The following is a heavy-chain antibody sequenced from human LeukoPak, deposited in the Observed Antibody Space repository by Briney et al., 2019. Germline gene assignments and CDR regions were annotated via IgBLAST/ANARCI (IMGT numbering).Heavy chain of an antibody. CDR1: GYTFTSYA. J-gene: IGHJ4*02. CDR2: INAGNGNT. Sequence: ASVKVSCKASGYTFTSYAMHWVRQAPGQRLEWMGWINAGNGNTKYSQKFQGRVTIIRDTSASTAYMELSSLRSEDTAVYYCASKGRLLWFGESSGPFDYWGQGTLVTVSS. CDR3: ASKGRLLWFGESSGPFDY. V-gene: IGHV1-3*01. D-gene: IGHD3-10*01.